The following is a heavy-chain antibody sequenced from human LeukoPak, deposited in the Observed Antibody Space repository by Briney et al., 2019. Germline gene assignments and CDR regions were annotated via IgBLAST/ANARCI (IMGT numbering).Heavy chain of an antibody. CDR3: ARHTQITMVRGVSKGADY. CDR1: GGSISSGGYS. J-gene: IGHJ4*02. D-gene: IGHD3-10*01. V-gene: IGHV4-30-2*01. CDR2: IYHSGST. Sequence: SQTLSLTCAVSGGSISSGGYSWSWIRQPPGKGLEWIGYIYHSGSTYYNPSLKSRVTISVDRSKNQFSLKLSSVTAADTAVYYCARHTQITMVRGVSKGADYWGQGTLVTVSS.